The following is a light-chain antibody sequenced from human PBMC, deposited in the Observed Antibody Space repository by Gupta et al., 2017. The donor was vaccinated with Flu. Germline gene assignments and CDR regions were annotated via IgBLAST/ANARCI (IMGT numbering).Light chain of an antibody. J-gene: IGLJ2*01. CDR3: CSYAGGVV. V-gene: IGLV2-11*01. Sequence: GQSVTISGTGTSSDVGGYNYAPRYQQHPGKAPKLMIDDGSKRPSGVPDRFSGSKSGNTASLTISGLQAEDEADYYCCSYAGGVVFGGGTKLTVL. CDR2: DGS. CDR1: SSDVGGYNY.